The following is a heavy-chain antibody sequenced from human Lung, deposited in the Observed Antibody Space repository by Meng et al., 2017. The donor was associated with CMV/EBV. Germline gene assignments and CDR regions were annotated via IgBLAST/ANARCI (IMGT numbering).Heavy chain of an antibody. CDR2: IISDGSST. V-gene: IGHV3-74*01. D-gene: IGHD2-2*02. CDR1: GFTFSSYW. Sequence: AGSXSLXCPASGFTFSSYWMHWVRQAPGEGLVWVSRIISDGSSTSYADSVKGRFTISRDNSKNTLYLQMNSLRAEDTAVYYCAKDPGGAAIRFWFDTWGQGTLVTVSS. CDR3: AKDPGGAAIRFWFDT. J-gene: IGHJ5*02.